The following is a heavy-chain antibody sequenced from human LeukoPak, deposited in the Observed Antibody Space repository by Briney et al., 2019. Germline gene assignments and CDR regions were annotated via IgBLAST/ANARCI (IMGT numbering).Heavy chain of an antibody. J-gene: IGHJ4*02. V-gene: IGHV3-15*01. D-gene: IGHD3-22*01. CDR1: GFTFSDYY. Sequence: GGSLRLSCAASGFTFSDYYMSWIRQAPGKGLEWVGRIKSKTDGGTTDYAAPVKGRFTISRDDSKNTLYLQMNSLKTEDTAVYYCTTRSVLWEYYYDSSGYYYYWGQGTLVTVSS. CDR3: TTRSVLWEYYYDSSGYYYY. CDR2: IKSKTDGGTT.